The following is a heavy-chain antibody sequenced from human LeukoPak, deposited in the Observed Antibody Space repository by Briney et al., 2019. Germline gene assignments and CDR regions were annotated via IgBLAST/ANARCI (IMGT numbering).Heavy chain of an antibody. D-gene: IGHD6-19*01. CDR1: GFTFSNAW. J-gene: IGHJ4*02. CDR2: IKSKTDGGTT. V-gene: IGHV3-15*01. CDR3: TTVLSSGWVLRLDY. Sequence: SGGSLRLSCAASGFTFSNAWMTWVRQAPGKGLEWVGRIKSKTDGGTTDYAAPVKGRFTISRDDSKNTLYLQMNSLKTEDTAVYYCTTVLSSGWVLRLDYWGQGTLVTVSS.